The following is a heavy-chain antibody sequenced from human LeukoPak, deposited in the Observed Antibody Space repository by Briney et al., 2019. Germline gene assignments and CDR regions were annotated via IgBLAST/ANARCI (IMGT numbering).Heavy chain of an antibody. Sequence: ASVKVSCKASGYTFTSYYMHWVRQAPGQGLEWMGIINPSGGGTSYAQKFQGRVTMTRDTSTSTVYMELSSLRSEDTAVYYCARAIRLIAYYDFWSGSFDAFDIWGQGTMVTVSS. CDR3: ARAIRLIAYYDFWSGSFDAFDI. CDR1: GYTFTSYY. J-gene: IGHJ3*02. CDR2: INPSGGGT. D-gene: IGHD3-3*01. V-gene: IGHV1-46*01.